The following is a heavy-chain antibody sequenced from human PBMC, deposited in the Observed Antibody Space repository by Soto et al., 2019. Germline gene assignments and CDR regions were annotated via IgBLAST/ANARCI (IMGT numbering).Heavy chain of an antibody. V-gene: IGHV4-39*01. Sequence: PSGTLSLTCTVSGGSISSSSYYWGWIRQPPGKGLEWIGSIYYSGSTYYNPSLKSRVTISVDTSKNQFSLKLSSVTAADTAVYYCARLGEDIVVVPADYYMDVWGKGTTVTVSS. D-gene: IGHD2-2*01. CDR1: GGSISSSSYY. CDR2: IYYSGST. J-gene: IGHJ6*03. CDR3: ARLGEDIVVVPADYYMDV.